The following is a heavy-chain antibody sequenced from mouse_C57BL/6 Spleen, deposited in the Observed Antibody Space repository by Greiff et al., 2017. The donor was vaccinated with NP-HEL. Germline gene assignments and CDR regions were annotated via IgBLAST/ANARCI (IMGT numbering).Heavy chain of an antibody. CDR2: ISSGGSYT. D-gene: IGHD2-4*01. CDR3: ARSYDYASWFAY. J-gene: IGHJ3*01. V-gene: IGHV5-6*01. Sequence: EVQRVESGGDLVKPGGSLKLSCAASGFTFSSYGMSWVRQTPDKRLEWVATISSGGSYTYYPDSVKGRFTISRDNAKNTLYLQMSSLKSEDTAMYYCARSYDYASWFAYWGQGTLVTVSA. CDR1: GFTFSSYG.